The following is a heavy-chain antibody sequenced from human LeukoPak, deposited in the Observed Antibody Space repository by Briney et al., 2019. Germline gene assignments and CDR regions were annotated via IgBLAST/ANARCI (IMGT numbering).Heavy chain of an antibody. CDR1: GFTFSSYG. CDR3: ANTVPMGATSHCFDY. J-gene: IGHJ4*02. D-gene: IGHD1-26*01. CDR2: IRYDGSNK. Sequence: GSLRLSCAASGFTFSSYGMHWVHQAPGKGLEWVAFIRYDGSNKYYADSVKGRFTISRDNSKNTLYLQMNSLRAEDTAVYYCANTVPMGATSHCFDYWGQGTLVTVSS. V-gene: IGHV3-30*02.